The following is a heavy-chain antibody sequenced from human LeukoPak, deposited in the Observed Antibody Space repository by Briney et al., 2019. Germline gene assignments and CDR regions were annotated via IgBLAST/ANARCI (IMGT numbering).Heavy chain of an antibody. CDR1: GGSFSGYL. J-gene: IGHJ4*02. V-gene: IGHV4-34*01. CDR2: INHGGNA. D-gene: IGHD4-23*01. Sequence: SETLSLTCAVYGGSFSGYLWTWMRQPPGKGLEWIGEINHGGNAIYNPSLKSRVTMSADPSKNQFSLNLRSVTAADTAIYSCARVRRVRWSTQGYFDYWGRGALVTV. CDR3: ARVRRVRWSTQGYFDY.